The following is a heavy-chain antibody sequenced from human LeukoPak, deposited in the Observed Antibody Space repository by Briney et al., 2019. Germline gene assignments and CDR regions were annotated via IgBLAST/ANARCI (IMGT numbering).Heavy chain of an antibody. CDR3: ARGVTARGFYYYMDI. CDR1: GYTFTDYY. CDR2: INPNSGGT. V-gene: IGHV1-2*02. J-gene: IGHJ6*03. Sequence: ASVKVSCKASGYTFTDYYMQWVRQAPGQGLEWMGWINPNSGGTDYAQKFQGRVTMTRDTSISTAYMELSRLRSDDTAVYSCARGVTARGFYYYMDIWGSGTTVTISS. D-gene: IGHD2-21*02.